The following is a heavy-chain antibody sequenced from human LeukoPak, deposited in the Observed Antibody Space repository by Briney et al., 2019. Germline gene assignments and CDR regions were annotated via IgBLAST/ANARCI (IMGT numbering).Heavy chain of an antibody. Sequence: SETLSLTCTVSGGSISSSSYYWSWIRQPPGKGLEWIGEINHSGSTNYNPSLKSRVTISVDTSKNQFSLKLSSVTAADTAVYYCARGSTPRRKTYYYGSGSYPPYYYYYGMDVWGQGTTVTVSS. V-gene: IGHV4-39*07. CDR2: INHSGST. D-gene: IGHD3-10*01. J-gene: IGHJ6*02. CDR1: GGSISSSSYY. CDR3: ARGSTPRRKTYYYGSGSYPPYYYYYGMDV.